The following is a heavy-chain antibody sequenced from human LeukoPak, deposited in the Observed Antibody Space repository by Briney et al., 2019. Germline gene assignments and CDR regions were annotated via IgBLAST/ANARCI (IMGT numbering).Heavy chain of an antibody. Sequence: GSLRLSCAASGFTFSSYSMNWVRQAPGKGLEWVATIKQDGSDKHYVDSVKGRFIISRDNAKNSLYLQMNSLRAEDTAVYYCGKNRYSGSLSPFDIWGQGTMVTVSS. CDR2: IKQDGSDK. V-gene: IGHV3-7*03. D-gene: IGHD1-26*01. CDR3: GKNRYSGSLSPFDI. CDR1: GFTFSSYS. J-gene: IGHJ3*02.